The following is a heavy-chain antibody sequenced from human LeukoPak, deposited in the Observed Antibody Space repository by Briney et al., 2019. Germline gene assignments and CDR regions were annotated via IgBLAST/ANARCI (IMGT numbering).Heavy chain of an antibody. J-gene: IGHJ3*02. Sequence: GGSLRLSCAASGFTFSSYSMNWVRQAPGKGLEWGSSISSSSSYIYYADSVKGRFTISRDNAKNSLYLQMNSLRAEDTAVYYCAREVSRSWSIDAFDIWGQGTMVTVSS. CDR3: AREVSRSWSIDAFDI. V-gene: IGHV3-21*01. D-gene: IGHD6-13*01. CDR1: GFTFSSYS. CDR2: ISSSSSYI.